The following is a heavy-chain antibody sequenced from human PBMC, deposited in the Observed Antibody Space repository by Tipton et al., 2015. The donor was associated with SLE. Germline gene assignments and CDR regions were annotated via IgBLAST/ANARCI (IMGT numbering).Heavy chain of an antibody. J-gene: IGHJ6*03. CDR3: ARVPFYYYYYMDV. CDR2: IYSGGST. Sequence: SLRLSCAASGFTVSSNYMSWVRQAPGKGLEWVSVIYSGGSTYYADSVKGRFTISRDNSKNTLYLQMNSLRAEDTAVYYCARVPFYYYYYMDVWGKGTTVTVSS. CDR1: GFTVSSNY. V-gene: IGHV3-53*05.